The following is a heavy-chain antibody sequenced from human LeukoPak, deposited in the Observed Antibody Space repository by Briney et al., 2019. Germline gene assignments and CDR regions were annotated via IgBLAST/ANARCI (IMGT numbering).Heavy chain of an antibody. Sequence: GGSLRLSCAASGFTFSINDMTWVRQAPGKGLEWVSVIYSGGSTYYADSVKGRFTISRDNSKNTLYLQMNSLRAEDTAVYYCARGSGSSYYFDYWGQGTLVTVSS. D-gene: IGHD2-15*01. CDR1: GFTFSIND. CDR3: ARGSGSSYYFDY. V-gene: IGHV3-66*01. CDR2: IYSGGST. J-gene: IGHJ4*02.